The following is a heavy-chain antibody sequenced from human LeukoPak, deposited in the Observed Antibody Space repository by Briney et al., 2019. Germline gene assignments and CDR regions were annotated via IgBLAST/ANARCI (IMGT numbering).Heavy chain of an antibody. CDR3: AKSGKRELFLDFDY. J-gene: IGHJ4*02. Sequence: GGSLRLSCAASGFTFSSYAMSWVRQAPGKGLEWVSAISGSGGNTYYADSVKGRFTISRDNSKNTLYLQMNSLRAEDTAVYYCAKSGKRELFLDFDYWGQGTLVTVSS. CDR2: ISGSGGNT. CDR1: GFTFSSYA. V-gene: IGHV3-23*01. D-gene: IGHD1-26*01.